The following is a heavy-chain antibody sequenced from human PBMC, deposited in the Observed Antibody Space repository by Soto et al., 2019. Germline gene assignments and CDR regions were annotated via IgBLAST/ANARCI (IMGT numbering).Heavy chain of an antibody. J-gene: IGHJ6*02. CDR3: ARDEYSSSGYGMDV. V-gene: IGHV3-53*01. Sequence: SGGSLRLSCAASGFTFSSYAMSWVRQAPGKGLEWVSVIYSGGSTYYADSVKGRFTISRDNSKNTLYLQMNSLRAEDTAVYYCARDEYSSSGYGMDVWGQGTTVTVSS. CDR1: GFTFSSYA. CDR2: IYSGGST. D-gene: IGHD6-6*01.